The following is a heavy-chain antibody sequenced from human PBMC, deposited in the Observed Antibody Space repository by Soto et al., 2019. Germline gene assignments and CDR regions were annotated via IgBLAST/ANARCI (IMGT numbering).Heavy chain of an antibody. CDR1: GFTFSSYG. V-gene: IGHV3-30*18. CDR2: ISYDGSNK. J-gene: IGHJ4*02. CDR3: AKASSGYYYTLDY. D-gene: IGHD3-22*01. Sequence: GSLRLSCAASGFTFSSYGMHWVRQAPGKGLEWVAVISYDGSNKYYADSVRGRFTISRDNSKNTLYLQMNSLRAEDTAVYYCAKASSGYYYTLDYWGQRTLVTVSS.